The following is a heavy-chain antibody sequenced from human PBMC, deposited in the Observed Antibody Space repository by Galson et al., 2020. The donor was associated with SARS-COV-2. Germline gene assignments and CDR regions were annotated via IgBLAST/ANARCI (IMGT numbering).Heavy chain of an antibody. CDR2: IRRRAHNYAT. V-gene: IGHV3-73*01. Sequence: HSGGSLRLSCAASGFTFSGAVMPWVRQASANGLERVGRIRRRAHNYATGYAASVKGRFIISRDDSKKTAYLQMNSLKTEDTAVYYCTTINYSGQGTLVTVSS. CDR3: TTINY. CDR1: GFTFSGAV. J-gene: IGHJ4*02.